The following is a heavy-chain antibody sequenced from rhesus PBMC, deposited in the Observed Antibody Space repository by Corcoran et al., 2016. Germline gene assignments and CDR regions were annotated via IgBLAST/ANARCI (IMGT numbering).Heavy chain of an antibody. J-gene: IGHJ4*01. CDR1: GASISDPYY. CDR2: NLATIARS. Sequence: QVQLQESGPGLVKPSETLSLTCTVSGASISDPYYWNCIRQPTGKGLEWIGGNLATIARSNYHPSLQIRVTISKATSKNQFSLDLYSVTAADTAVYFCARLDYGNNYYYFDYWGQGVLVTVSS. CDR3: ARLDYGNNYYYFDY. V-gene: IGHV4-143*01. D-gene: IGHD4-29*01.